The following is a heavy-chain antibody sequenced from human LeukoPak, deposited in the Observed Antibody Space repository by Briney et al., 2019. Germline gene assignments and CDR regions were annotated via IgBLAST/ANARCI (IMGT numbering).Heavy chain of an antibody. V-gene: IGHV4-59*08. CDR3: ARFPRVNSIDY. J-gene: IGHJ4*02. D-gene: IGHD2-21*01. CDR1: GVSISSYY. Sequence: PSETLSLTCTDSGVSISSYYWSWIRQPPGGLLEWIGYIYYSGTTNYNPSLKSRVTMSVDTPRNQFSLRLSSVTAADTPVYYCARFPRVNSIDYWGQGALVTVSS. CDR2: IYYSGTT.